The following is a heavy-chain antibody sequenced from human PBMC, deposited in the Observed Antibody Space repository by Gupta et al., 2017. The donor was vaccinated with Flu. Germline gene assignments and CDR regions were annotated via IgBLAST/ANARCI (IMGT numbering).Heavy chain of an antibody. J-gene: IGHJ6*02. CDR2: INAGNGNT. CDR3: ARAYSSSPLGVYGMDV. D-gene: IGHD6-6*01. V-gene: IGHV1-3*01. CDR1: GYTFTSYA. Sequence: QVQLVQSGAEVKKPGASVKVSCKASGYTFTSYAMHWVRQAPGQRLEWMGWINAGNGNTKYSQKFQGRVTITRDTSASTAYMELSSLRSEDTAVYYCARAYSSSPLGVYGMDVWGQGTTVTVSS.